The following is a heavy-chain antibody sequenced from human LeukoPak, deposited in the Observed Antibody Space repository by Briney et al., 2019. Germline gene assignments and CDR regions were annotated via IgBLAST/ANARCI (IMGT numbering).Heavy chain of an antibody. V-gene: IGHV4-59*01. CDR2: ISYSWST. J-gene: IGHJ5*02. CDR1: GGSISSYY. D-gene: IGHD1-1*01. CDR3: AREGTAGTNLNWFDP. Sequence: PSETLSLTCTVSGGSISSYYWSWIRQPPGKGLERIGYISYSWSTNFNPSLKSRVTISVDTSKNQFSLKLSSVPAADTAVYYCAREGTAGTNLNWFDPWGQGTLVAVSS.